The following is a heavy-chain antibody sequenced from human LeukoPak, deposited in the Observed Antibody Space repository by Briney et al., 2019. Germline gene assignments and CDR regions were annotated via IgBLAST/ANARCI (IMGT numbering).Heavy chain of an antibody. CDR3: VSFYETY. J-gene: IGHJ4*02. Sequence: MXWVGKAQGKXLVWVSHINSDGSWTSYADSVKGRFTISKDNAKNTVYLQMNNLRAEDTAVYYCVSFYETYWGRGTLVTVSS. V-gene: IGHV3-74*01. D-gene: IGHD2-2*01. CDR2: INSDGSWT.